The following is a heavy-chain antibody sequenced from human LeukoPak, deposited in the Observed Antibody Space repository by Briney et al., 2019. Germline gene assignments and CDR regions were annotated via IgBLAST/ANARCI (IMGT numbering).Heavy chain of an antibody. D-gene: IGHD5-12*01. CDR1: GFTFSSYD. CDR3: ARVLSRGYSGYGSGMDV. CDR2: IGTAGDT. Sequence: GGSLRLSGAASGFTFSSYDMHWVRQATGKGLEWVSAIGTAGDTYYPGSVKGRFTISRENAKNSLYLQMNSLRAGDTAVYYCARVLSRGYSGYGSGMDVWGQGTTVTVSS. V-gene: IGHV3-13*04. J-gene: IGHJ6*02.